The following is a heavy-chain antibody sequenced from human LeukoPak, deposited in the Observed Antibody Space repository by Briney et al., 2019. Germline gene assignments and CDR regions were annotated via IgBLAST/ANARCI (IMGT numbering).Heavy chain of an antibody. Sequence: GGSLRLSCAASGFTVSSNYMSWVRQAPGKGLEWVSLIYSGGSTYYADSVKGRFTISRDNSKNTLYLQMNSLRAEDTAVYYCARVVISSGWYKSPTHYFDYWGQGTLVTVSS. CDR1: GFTVSSNY. CDR3: ARVVISSGWYKSPTHYFDY. V-gene: IGHV3-53*01. CDR2: IYSGGST. J-gene: IGHJ4*02. D-gene: IGHD6-19*01.